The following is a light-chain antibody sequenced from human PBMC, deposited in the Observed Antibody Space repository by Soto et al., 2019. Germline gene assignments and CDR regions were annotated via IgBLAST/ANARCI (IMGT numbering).Light chain of an antibody. CDR2: AAS. J-gene: IGKJ3*01. Sequence: DIQMTQSPSSLSASVGDRVTMTCRASQDIRNYVAWYQQKPGEVPKLLIYAASTLQSGVPARFSGGGFGTDFTLTISSLRPEDVATYYCQRYHSALLTFGPGTKADLE. CDR1: QDIRNY. V-gene: IGKV1-27*01. CDR3: QRYHSALLT.